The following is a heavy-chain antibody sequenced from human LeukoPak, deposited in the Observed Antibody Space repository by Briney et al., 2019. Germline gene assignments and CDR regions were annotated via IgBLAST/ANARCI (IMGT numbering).Heavy chain of an antibody. D-gene: IGHD5-18*01. Sequence: PSETLSLTCTVSGGSISSYYWSWIRQPPGKGLEWIGYIYYSGSTNYNPSLKTRVTISVDTSKTQFSLKRSSVTAAATPVYYCAGGRYRYGPGGENFDYWGQGTLVTVSS. CDR2: IYYSGST. V-gene: IGHV4-59*01. CDR1: GGSISSYY. CDR3: AGGRYRYGPGGENFDY. J-gene: IGHJ4*02.